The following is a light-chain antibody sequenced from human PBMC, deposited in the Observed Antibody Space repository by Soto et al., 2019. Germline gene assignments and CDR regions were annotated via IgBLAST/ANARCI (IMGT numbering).Light chain of an antibody. CDR1: QSVLYSSNNKNY. V-gene: IGKV4-1*01. J-gene: IGKJ2*01. CDR2: WAS. Sequence: DIVMTQSPDSLAVSLGERATINCKSSQSVLYSSNNKNYLAWYQQKPGRPPKLLIYWASTRESGVPDRFSGSGSGTDFTLTISSLQAEDVAVYYCQQYYSSPYTFGQGTKVEIK. CDR3: QQYYSSPYT.